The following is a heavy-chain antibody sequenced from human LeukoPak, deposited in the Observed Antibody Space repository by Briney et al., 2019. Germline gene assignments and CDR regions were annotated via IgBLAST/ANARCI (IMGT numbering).Heavy chain of an antibody. CDR2: INSDGSST. CDR3: ARETAEPIALGDP. D-gene: IGHD3-16*01. Sequence: GGSLRLSCAASGFTFSSYWMHWVRQAPGKGLVWVSRINSDGSSTSYADSVKGRFTISRDNAKNTLYLQMNSLRAEDTAVYYCARETAEPIALGDPWGQGTLVTVSS. V-gene: IGHV3-74*01. CDR1: GFTFSSYW. J-gene: IGHJ5*02.